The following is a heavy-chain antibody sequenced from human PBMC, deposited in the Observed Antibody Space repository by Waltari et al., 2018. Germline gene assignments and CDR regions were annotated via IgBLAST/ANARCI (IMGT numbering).Heavy chain of an antibody. CDR2: ITGIGFVTTT. D-gene: IGHD1-26*01. CDR3: TTFGRVGRGY. J-gene: IGHJ1*01. V-gene: IGHV3-15*01. CDR1: GFRFSDAW. Sequence: EVQLVESGGVLVKHGESLRLSCTESGFRFSDAWMSWVRRAPGKGLGGFVSITGIGFVTTTGYAAAVKGRFTISRDDSKSTVYLQMNSLQTEDTAVYYCTTFGRVGRGYWGQGGLVIVSS.